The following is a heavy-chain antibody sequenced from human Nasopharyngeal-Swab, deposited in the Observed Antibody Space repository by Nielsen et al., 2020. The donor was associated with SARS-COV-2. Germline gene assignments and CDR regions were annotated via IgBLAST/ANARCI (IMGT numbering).Heavy chain of an antibody. CDR3: ARTAAFCGGDCYSEFFQH. CDR1: GFTFSTYN. CDR2: ISASSSYI. V-gene: IGHV3-21*01. J-gene: IGHJ1*01. D-gene: IGHD2-21*02. Sequence: GGSLRLSCAASGFTFSTYNMNWVRQTPGKGLEWVSSISASSSYIWYADSVKGRFTISRDNAENSLYLQMNNLRADDTAVYYCARTAAFCGGDCYSEFFQHWGQGTQVTVSS.